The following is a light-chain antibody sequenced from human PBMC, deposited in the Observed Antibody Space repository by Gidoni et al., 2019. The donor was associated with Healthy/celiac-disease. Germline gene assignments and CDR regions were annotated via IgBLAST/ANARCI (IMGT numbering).Light chain of an antibody. V-gene: IGKV1-39*01. CDR3: QQSYSTPRT. CDR2: AAS. CDR1: QSISSY. J-gene: IGKJ4*01. Sequence: DIQMTQTPSSLSASVEDRVTITCRASQSISSYLNWYQQKPGKAPKLLIYAASSLQSGVPSRFSGSGSGTDFTLTISSLQPEDFATYYCQQSYSTPRTFGGXTKVEIK.